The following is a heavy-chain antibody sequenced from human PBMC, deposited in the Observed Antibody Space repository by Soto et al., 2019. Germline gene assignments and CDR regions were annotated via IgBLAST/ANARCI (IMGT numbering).Heavy chain of an antibody. CDR3: XRDSGYSSGWYVGYFDY. J-gene: IGHJ4*02. Sequence: SETLSLTCAVSGYSISSGYYWGWIRQPPGKGLEWIGSIYHSGSTYYNPSLKSRVTISVDTSKNQFSLKLSSVTAADTAVYYCXRDSGYSSGWYVGYFDYWGQGTLVTVSS. V-gene: IGHV4-38-2*02. CDR1: GYSISSGYY. D-gene: IGHD6-19*01. CDR2: IYHSGST.